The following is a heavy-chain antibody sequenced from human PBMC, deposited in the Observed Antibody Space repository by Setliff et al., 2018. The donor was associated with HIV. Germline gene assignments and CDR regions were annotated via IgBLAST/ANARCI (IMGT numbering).Heavy chain of an antibody. V-gene: IGHV4-34*01. Sequence: SETLSLTCVVYGGSFSGYYLSWVRQPPGKGLEWIGEISHSGTTTYSPSLESRVTISVDKSKNHFSLNLRSVTAADTAVYYCARDPRPSNYRLLWYFDFWGQGTLVTVSS. D-gene: IGHD2-2*01. CDR2: ISHSGTT. CDR3: ARDPRPSNYRLLWYFDF. CDR1: GGSFSGYY. J-gene: IGHJ4*02.